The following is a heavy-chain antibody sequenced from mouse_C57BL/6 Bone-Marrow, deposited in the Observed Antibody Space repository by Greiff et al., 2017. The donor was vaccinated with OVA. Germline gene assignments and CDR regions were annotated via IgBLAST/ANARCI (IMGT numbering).Heavy chain of an antibody. D-gene: IGHD2-10*02. CDR1: GYTFTDYY. V-gene: IGHV1-19*01. CDR2: INPYNGGT. CDR3: ARWRVWYKWYLDV. J-gene: IGHJ1*03. Sequence: VQLQQSGPVLVKPGSSVKMSCKASGYTFTDYYMNWVKQSHGQSLEWIGVINPYNGGTSYNQKFKGKATLTVDKSSSTAYMERNSLTSEDSAVYYCARWRVWYKWYLDVWGKGTTVTVSS.